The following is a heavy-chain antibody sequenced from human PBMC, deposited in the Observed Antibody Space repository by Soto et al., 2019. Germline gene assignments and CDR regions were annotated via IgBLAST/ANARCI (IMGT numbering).Heavy chain of an antibody. CDR2: INHSGST. D-gene: IGHD4-17*01. V-gene: IGHV4-39*07. J-gene: IGHJ4*02. Sequence: PSETLSLTCTVSGGSIIDSNDHWGWIRQSPGQGLEWIGEINHSGSTNYNPSLKSRVTISVDTSKNQFSLKLSSVTAADTAVYYCARGRRTTVTIDYWSQGTLVTVSS. CDR3: ARGRRTTVTIDY. CDR1: GGSIIDSNDH.